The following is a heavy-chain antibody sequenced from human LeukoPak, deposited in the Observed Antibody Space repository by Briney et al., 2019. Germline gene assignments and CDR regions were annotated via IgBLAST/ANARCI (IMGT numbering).Heavy chain of an antibody. CDR2: IYYSGST. CDR3: ARLYYDSSGYYGGWFQH. Sequence: SETLSLTCTVSGGSISSYSWSWIRQPPGKGLEWIGYIYYSGSTNYNPSLKSRVTISVDTSKNQFSLKLSSVTAADTAVYYCARLYYDSSGYYGGWFQHWGQGTLVTVSS. D-gene: IGHD3-22*01. CDR1: GGSISSYS. V-gene: IGHV4-59*08. J-gene: IGHJ1*01.